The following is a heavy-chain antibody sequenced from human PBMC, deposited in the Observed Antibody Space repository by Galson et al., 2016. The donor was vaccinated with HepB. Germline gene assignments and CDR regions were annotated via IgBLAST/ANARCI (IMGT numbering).Heavy chain of an antibody. CDR2: ISQDGSDT. CDR1: GFIFRNYV. J-gene: IGHJ6*02. CDR3: TKGRISIFGVTLVPDSGMDV. D-gene: IGHD3-3*01. Sequence: SLRLSCAASGFIFRNYVMNWVRQPPGKGLEWVAIISQDGSDTYYEDSVKGRFAISRDNSNNTLYLQMNSLRTGDTAMYYCTKGRISIFGVTLVPDSGMDVWGQGTTVTVSS. V-gene: IGHV3-30*18.